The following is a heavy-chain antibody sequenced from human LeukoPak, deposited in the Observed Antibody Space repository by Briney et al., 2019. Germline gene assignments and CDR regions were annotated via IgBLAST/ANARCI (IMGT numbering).Heavy chain of an antibody. V-gene: IGHV1-8*01. CDR3: ARAPRVLGGRSFDY. D-gene: IGHD2-8*02. Sequence: GASVKVFCKASGYTFTSYDINWVRQATGQGLEWMGWMNPNSGNTGYAQKFQGRVTMTRNTSISTAYMELSSLRSEDTAVYYCARAPRVLGGRSFDYWGQGTLVTVSS. CDR1: GYTFTSYD. J-gene: IGHJ4*02. CDR2: MNPNSGNT.